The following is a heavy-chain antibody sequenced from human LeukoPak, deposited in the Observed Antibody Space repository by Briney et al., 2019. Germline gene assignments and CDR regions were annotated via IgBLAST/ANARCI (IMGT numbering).Heavy chain of an antibody. J-gene: IGHJ4*02. D-gene: IGHD3-10*01. V-gene: IGHV3-30*04. CDR2: ISYDGSNK. Sequence: GGSLRLSCAASGFTFSGYAMHWVRQAPGKGLEWVAVISYDGSNKYYADSVKGRFTISRDNSKNTLYLQMNSLRAEDTAVYYCARAMVRGVHFDYWGQGTLVTVSS. CDR3: ARAMVRGVHFDY. CDR1: GFTFSGYA.